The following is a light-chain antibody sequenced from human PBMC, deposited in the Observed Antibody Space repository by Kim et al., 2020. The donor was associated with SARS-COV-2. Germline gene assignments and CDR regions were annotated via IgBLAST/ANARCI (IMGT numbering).Light chain of an antibody. CDR2: AAS. J-gene: IGKJ1*01. Sequence: ASVGDRVTITGRASQGISNYLAWYQQKPGKVPKLLIYAASALRSGVPSRFSGSGSGTDFTLTITSLQPEDVAVYYCQQCKRAPWTFGQGSKVEIK. CDR1: QGISNY. V-gene: IGKV1-27*01. CDR3: QQCKRAPWT.